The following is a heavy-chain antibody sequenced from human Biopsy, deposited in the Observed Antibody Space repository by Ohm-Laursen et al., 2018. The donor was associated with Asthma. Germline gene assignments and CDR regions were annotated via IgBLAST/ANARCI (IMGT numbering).Heavy chain of an antibody. CDR3: ASDFPKDYVRYNFQF. D-gene: IGHD4-17*01. V-gene: IGHV1-24*01. CDR2: HDHEEGGT. J-gene: IGHJ4*02. Sequence: ASVKVSCKIYGYSLTDLSMHWVRQAPGQGLEWMGGHDHEEGGTVNARRFQGRVTMTEDTSTDTAYMELSSLSSDDSAVYYCASDFPKDYVRYNFQFWGQGTLVTVSS. CDR1: GYSLTDLS.